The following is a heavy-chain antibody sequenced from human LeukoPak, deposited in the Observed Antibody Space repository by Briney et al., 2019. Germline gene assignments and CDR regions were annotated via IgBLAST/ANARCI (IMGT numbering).Heavy chain of an antibody. CDR2: LRSKAFGGTP. D-gene: IGHD4-17*01. CDR3: TRNTVTVHFDY. Sequence: PGRSLRLSCSASGLTFDDYAVGWFRQDPGKGLGRVGFLRSKAFGGTPEYAASVRGRFIISRDDSKSIAYLQMNSLKTEDTAVYYCTRNTVTVHFDYWSQGTLVTVSS. V-gene: IGHV3-49*03. J-gene: IGHJ4*02. CDR1: GLTFDDYA.